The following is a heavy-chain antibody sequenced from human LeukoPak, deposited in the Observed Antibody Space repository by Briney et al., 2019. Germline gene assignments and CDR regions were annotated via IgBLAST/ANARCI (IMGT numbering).Heavy chain of an antibody. Sequence: SETLSLTCTVSGGSISSSSYYWGWIRQPPGKGLEWIGSIYYSGSTYYNPSLKSRVTISVDTSKNQFSLKLSSVTAADTAVYYCARVFTIFGVVPTPSYFDYWGQGTLVTVSS. V-gene: IGHV4-39*07. CDR2: IYYSGST. CDR1: GGSISSSSYY. CDR3: ARVFTIFGVVPTPSYFDY. D-gene: IGHD3-3*01. J-gene: IGHJ4*02.